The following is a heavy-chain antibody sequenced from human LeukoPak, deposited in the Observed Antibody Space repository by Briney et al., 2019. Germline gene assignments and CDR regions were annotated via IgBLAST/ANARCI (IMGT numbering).Heavy chain of an antibody. D-gene: IGHD2-2*01. CDR3: AKGYCHSTSCYRFDY. V-gene: IGHV3-23*01. J-gene: IGHJ4*02. CDR1: GFTFRNYW. Sequence: GGSLRLSCAASGFTFRNYWMGWVRQAPGKGLEWVSAISGSGGSTYYADSVKGRFTISRDNSKNTLYLQMNSLRAEDTAVYYCAKGYCHSTSCYRFDYWGQGTLVTVSS. CDR2: ISGSGGST.